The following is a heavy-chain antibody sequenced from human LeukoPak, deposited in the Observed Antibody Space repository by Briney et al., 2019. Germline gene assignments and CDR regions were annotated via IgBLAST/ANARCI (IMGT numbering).Heavy chain of an antibody. CDR1: GFTFSSYA. CDR2: ISGSGGST. Sequence: PGGSLRLSCAASGFTFSSYAMSWVRQARGKGLEWVSAISGSGGSTYYADSVKGRFTISRDNSKNTLYLQMNRLRAEHTAVYYCANWALRSWIFDYWGQGTLVTVSS. J-gene: IGHJ4*02. CDR3: ANWALRSWIFDY. V-gene: IGHV3-23*01. D-gene: IGHD6-13*01.